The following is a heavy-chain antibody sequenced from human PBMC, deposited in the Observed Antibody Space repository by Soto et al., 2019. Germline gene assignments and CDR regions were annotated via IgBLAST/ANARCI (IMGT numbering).Heavy chain of an antibody. D-gene: IGHD3-22*01. V-gene: IGHV3-30*18. CDR1: GFTFSSYG. CDR2: ISNDGSSQ. Sequence: QVQLMESGGSVLQPGRSLRLSCAASGFTFSSYGMHWVRQAPGKGLEWVTIISNDGSSQYYGDSVKGRFTVSRDNSKNTLFLEMNSLTAEDTATYYCAKDRRDSSGTCSRCFGMDVWGQGTTVTVSS. J-gene: IGHJ6*02. CDR3: AKDRRDSSGTCSRCFGMDV.